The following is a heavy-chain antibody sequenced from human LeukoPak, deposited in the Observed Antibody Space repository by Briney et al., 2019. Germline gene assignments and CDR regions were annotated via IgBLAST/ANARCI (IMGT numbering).Heavy chain of an antibody. CDR1: GFTFSSYG. CDR2: ISYDGSIE. CDR3: AKDRGSARGWYHFDY. D-gene: IGHD6-19*01. V-gene: IGHV3-30*18. Sequence: PGRSLRLSCAASGFTFSSYGMHWVRQAPGKGLEWVAVISYDGSIEYYADSVKGRFTISRDNSKNTLYLQMNSLRSEDTAVYYCAKDRGSARGWYHFDYWGQGTLVTVSS. J-gene: IGHJ4*02.